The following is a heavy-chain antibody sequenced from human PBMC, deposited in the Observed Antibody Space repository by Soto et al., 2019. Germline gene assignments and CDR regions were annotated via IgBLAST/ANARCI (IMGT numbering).Heavy chain of an antibody. CDR1: GYTFTGYY. CDR3: ARGARSSSRPYYYGMDV. CDR2: INPNSGGT. Sequence: ASVKVSCKASGYTFTGYYMHWVRQAPGQGLEWMGWINPNSGGTNYAQKFQGWVTMTRDTSISTAYMELSRLRSDDTAVYYCARGARSSSRPYYYGMDVWGQGTTVTVS. D-gene: IGHD6-6*01. V-gene: IGHV1-2*04. J-gene: IGHJ6*02.